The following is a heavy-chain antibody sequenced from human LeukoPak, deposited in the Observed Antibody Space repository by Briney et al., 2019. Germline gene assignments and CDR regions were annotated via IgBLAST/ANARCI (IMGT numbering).Heavy chain of an antibody. CDR1: GGSISSYY. CDR3: ARGGWYPGSFQH. J-gene: IGHJ1*01. V-gene: IGHV4-59*01. CDR2: IYYSGRT. D-gene: IGHD6-19*01. Sequence: PAETLSLTCTVSGGSISSYYWNWIRQPPGKGLEWIGYIYYSGRTNYNPSLKSRVTISVDTSKIQFSLKLSSGTAADTAVYYCARGGWYPGSFQHGGQGALVTVFS.